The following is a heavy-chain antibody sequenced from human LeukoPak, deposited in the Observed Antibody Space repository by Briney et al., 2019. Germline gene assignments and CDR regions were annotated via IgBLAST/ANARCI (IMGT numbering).Heavy chain of an antibody. CDR2: IYFGST. D-gene: IGHD3-22*01. Sequence: SETLSLTCTVSGGSINNYYWSWIRQPPGKGLEWIGYIYFGSTNYNPSLKSRVTISIDTSKNQFSLKLSSLTAADTAVYYCARGYYDSSGYWLSYFDYWSQGTLVTVSS. J-gene: IGHJ4*02. CDR3: ARGYYDSSGYWLSYFDY. V-gene: IGHV4-59*01. CDR1: GGSINNYY.